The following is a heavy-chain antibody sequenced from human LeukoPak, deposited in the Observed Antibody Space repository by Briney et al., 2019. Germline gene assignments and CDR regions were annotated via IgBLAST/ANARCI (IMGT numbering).Heavy chain of an antibody. CDR1: GYSLTNHF. CDR3: ARGPAAIHP. D-gene: IGHD2-2*01. CDR2: ILHNGAT. J-gene: IGHJ5*02. V-gene: IGHV4-34*12. Sequence: PSETLSLTCGVYGYSLTNHFWIWLRQPPGKGLEWIGEILHNGATNYNPSLKSRVTISVGTSKNQFFLKLSSVTAADTAVYYCARGPAAIHPWGQGTLVTVSS.